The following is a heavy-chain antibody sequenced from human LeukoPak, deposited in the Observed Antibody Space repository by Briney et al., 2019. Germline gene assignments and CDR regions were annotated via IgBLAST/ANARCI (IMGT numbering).Heavy chain of an antibody. CDR3: ARDITLTRGGRSDY. V-gene: IGHV3-74*01. Sequence: GGSLRLSCAASGFTFSNYWMYWVRQAPGKGLVWVSRINSDGKTTNYADSVKGRFTISRDNAKNTLYLQMNSLRAEDTAVYYCARDITLTRGGRSDYWGQGTLVTVS. CDR2: INSDGKTT. J-gene: IGHJ4*02. D-gene: IGHD3-10*01. CDR1: GFTFSNYW.